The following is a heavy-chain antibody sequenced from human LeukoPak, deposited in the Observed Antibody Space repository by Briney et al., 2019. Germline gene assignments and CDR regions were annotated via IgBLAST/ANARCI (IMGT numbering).Heavy chain of an antibody. V-gene: IGHV4-38-2*01. Sequence: PSETLSLTCAVSGYSISSGYYWGWIRQPPGKGLEWIGSIYHSGSTYYNPSLKRRVTISVDTSKNQFSLKLSSVTAADTAVYYCARSQRDAFDIWGQGTMVTVSS. CDR1: GYSISSGYY. CDR3: ARSQRDAFDI. CDR2: IYHSGST. J-gene: IGHJ3*02.